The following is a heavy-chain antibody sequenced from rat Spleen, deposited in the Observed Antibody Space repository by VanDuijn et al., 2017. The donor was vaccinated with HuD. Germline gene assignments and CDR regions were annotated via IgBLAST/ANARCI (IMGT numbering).Heavy chain of an antibody. CDR1: GFTFSDYY. CDR2: ISSDGGNT. V-gene: IGHV5-25*01. J-gene: IGHJ1*01. CDR3: AKASYGGPGYFDF. D-gene: IGHD1-11*01. Sequence: EVQLVESDGGLVQPGRSLKLSCAASGFTFSDYYMAWVRQAPTKGLEWVATISSDGGNTYYRDSVKGRFTISRDNAKNTLYLQMDSLRSEDTATYYCAKASYGGPGYFDFWGPGTMVTVSS.